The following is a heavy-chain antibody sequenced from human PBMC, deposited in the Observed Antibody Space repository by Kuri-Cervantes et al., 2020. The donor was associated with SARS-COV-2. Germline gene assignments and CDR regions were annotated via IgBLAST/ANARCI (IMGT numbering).Heavy chain of an antibody. CDR1: GYSFTSYW. J-gene: IGHJ4*02. Sequence: GESLKISCKGSGYSFTSYWIGWVRQMPGKGLEWMGIIYPGDSDTRYSPSFQGQVTISADKSISTAYLQWSSLKASDTAMYYCARSSTPSAVIATSPLDYWGQGTLVTVSS. CDR3: ARSSTPSAVIATSPLDY. CDR2: IYPGDSDT. V-gene: IGHV5-51*01. D-gene: IGHD2-21*01.